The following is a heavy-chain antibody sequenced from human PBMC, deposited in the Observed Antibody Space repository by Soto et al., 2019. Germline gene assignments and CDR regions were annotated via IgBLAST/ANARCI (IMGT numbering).Heavy chain of an antibody. V-gene: IGHV1-18*01. Sequence: QVQLVQSGAEVKKPGASVKVSCKASGYTLTNNAISWVRQAPGQGLEWMGWISAYNGNTNYAQKLQGRVTMTTDTSTSSASMELRSLRSDDTAVYYCARAWFGDFVYYFDYWGQGTLVTVSS. CDR3: ARAWFGDFVYYFDY. CDR1: GYTLTNNA. J-gene: IGHJ4*02. D-gene: IGHD3-10*01. CDR2: ISAYNGNT.